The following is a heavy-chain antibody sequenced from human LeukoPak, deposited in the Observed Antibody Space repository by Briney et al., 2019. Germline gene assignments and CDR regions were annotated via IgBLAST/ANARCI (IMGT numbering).Heavy chain of an antibody. D-gene: IGHD3-3*01. V-gene: IGHV3-23*01. CDR1: GFTFSSYA. CDR2: ISGSGGST. J-gene: IGHJ1*01. CDR3: AKDRQRFLDSGYFQH. Sequence: GGSLRLSCAASGFTFSSYAMSWVRQAPGKGLEWVSAISGSGGSTYFADSVTGRFTIPRDNSKNTLYLQMNSLRAEDTAVYYCAKDRQRFLDSGYFQHWGQGTLVTVSS.